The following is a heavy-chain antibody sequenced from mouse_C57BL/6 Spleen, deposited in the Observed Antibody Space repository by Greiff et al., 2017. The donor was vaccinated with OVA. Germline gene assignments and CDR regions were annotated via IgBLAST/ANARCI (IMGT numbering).Heavy chain of an antibody. D-gene: IGHD4-1*01. CDR3: ARPLTGTGNFDY. J-gene: IGHJ2*01. CDR2: INPNNGGT. V-gene: IGHV1-22*01. CDR1: GYTFTDYN. Sequence: VQLQQSGPELVKPGASVKMSCKASGYTFTDYNMHWVKQSHGKSLEWIGYINPNNGGTSYNQKFKGKATLTVNKSSSTAYMELRSLTSEDSAVYYCARPLTGTGNFDYWGQGTTLTVSS.